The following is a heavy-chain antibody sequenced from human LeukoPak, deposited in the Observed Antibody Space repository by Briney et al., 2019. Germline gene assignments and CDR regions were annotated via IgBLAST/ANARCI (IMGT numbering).Heavy chain of an antibody. Sequence: SETLSLTCTVSRGSTSTYYWSWIRQPAGKGLEWIGEINHSGSTNYNPSLKSRVTISVDTSKNQFSLKLSSVTAADTAVYYCAKSNGYGLVDIWGQGTMVTVSS. J-gene: IGHJ3*02. D-gene: IGHD3-10*01. CDR1: RGSTSTYY. CDR3: AKSNGYGLVDI. CDR2: INHSGST. V-gene: IGHV4-59*12.